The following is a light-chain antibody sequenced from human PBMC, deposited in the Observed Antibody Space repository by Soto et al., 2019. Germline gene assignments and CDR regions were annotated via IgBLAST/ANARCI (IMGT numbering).Light chain of an antibody. CDR3: NSYAGSSIGV. CDR2: DVS. CDR1: SSDVGAYNY. V-gene: IGLV2-8*01. Sequence: QSALTQPPSASGSPGQSVTISCTGTSSDVGAYNYVSWYQQHPGKAPKLMIYDVSKRPSGVPDRFPGSKSGNTASLTVSGLQAEDEADFYCNSYAGSSIGVFGGGTKLTVL. J-gene: IGLJ3*02.